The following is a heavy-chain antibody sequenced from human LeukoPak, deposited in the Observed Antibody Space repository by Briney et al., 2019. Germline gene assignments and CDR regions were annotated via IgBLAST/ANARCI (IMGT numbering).Heavy chain of an antibody. CDR3: ATSFRYYYDSSGENFNWFDP. CDR1: GYTFSTYY. Sequence: ASVKVSCKASGYTFSTYYLHWVRQAPGQGLEWMGIINPSGGGTTYAQKFQGRVTMTEDTSTDTAYMELSSLRSEDTAVYYCATSFRYYYDSSGENFNWFDPWGQGTLVTVSS. CDR2: INPSGGGT. D-gene: IGHD3-22*01. J-gene: IGHJ5*02. V-gene: IGHV1-46*01.